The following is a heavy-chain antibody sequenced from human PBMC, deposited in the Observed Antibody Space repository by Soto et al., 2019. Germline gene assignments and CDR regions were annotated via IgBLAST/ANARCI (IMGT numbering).Heavy chain of an antibody. CDR1: GYTFTSYY. CDR2: INPSGGST. Sequence: ASVKVSCKASGYTFTSYYMHWVRQAPGQGLEWMGIINPSGGSTSYAQKFQGRVTMTRDTSTSTVYMELSSLRSEDTAVYYCASDYGDMDPSRPHYYFDYWGQGTLVTVSS. J-gene: IGHJ4*02. V-gene: IGHV1-46*01. D-gene: IGHD4-17*01. CDR3: ASDYGDMDPSRPHYYFDY.